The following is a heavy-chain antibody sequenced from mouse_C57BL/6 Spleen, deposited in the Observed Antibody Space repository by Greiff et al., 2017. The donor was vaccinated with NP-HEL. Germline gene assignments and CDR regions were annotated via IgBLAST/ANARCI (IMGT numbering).Heavy chain of an antibody. CDR2: INPSTGGT. CDR3: ARGGSGYVDAMDY. J-gene: IGHJ4*01. D-gene: IGHD3-2*02. V-gene: IGHV1-42*01. Sequence: EVQLQQSGPGLVKPGASVKISCKASGYSFTGYYMNWVKQSPEKSLEWIGEINPSTGGTTYNQKFKAKATLTVDKSSSTAYMQLKSLTSEDSAVYYCARGGSGYVDAMDYWGQGTSVTVSS. CDR1: GYSFTGYY.